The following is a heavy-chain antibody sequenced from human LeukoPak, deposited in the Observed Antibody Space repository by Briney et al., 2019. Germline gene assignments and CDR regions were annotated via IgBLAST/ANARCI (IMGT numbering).Heavy chain of an antibody. CDR1: GGSFSGYY. D-gene: IGHD2-2*01. CDR2: INHSGST. Sequence: KPSETLSLTCAVYGGSFSGYYWSWIRQPPGKGLEWIGEINHSGSTNYNPSLKSRVTISVDTSKNQFSLKLSSVTAADTAVYYCARGAVVVPAATSNFDYWGQGTLVTVSS. J-gene: IGHJ4*02. CDR3: ARGAVVVPAATSNFDY. V-gene: IGHV4-34*01.